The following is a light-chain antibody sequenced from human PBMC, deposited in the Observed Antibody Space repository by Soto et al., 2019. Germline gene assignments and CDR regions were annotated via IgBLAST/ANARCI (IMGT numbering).Light chain of an antibody. CDR2: DNN. Sequence: QSMLTQPPSVSAAPGQRVTISCSGSSSNIGNNYVSWYRQLPGTAPKLLIYDNNRRPSGISDRFSGSKSGTSATLDITGLQTGDEADYYCGTWDSSLNGVVFGGGTKLTVL. V-gene: IGLV1-51*01. J-gene: IGLJ2*01. CDR1: SSNIGNNY. CDR3: GTWDSSLNGVV.